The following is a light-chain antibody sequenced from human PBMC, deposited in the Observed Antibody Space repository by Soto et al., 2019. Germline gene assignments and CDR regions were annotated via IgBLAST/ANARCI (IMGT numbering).Light chain of an antibody. CDR3: QQYGSSPRT. J-gene: IGKJ1*01. CDR2: GAS. CDR1: QSVSSSY. V-gene: IGKV3-20*01. Sequence: ETVLTQSPGTLSLSPGERATLSCMSRQSVSSSYLAWYQQKPGQAPRLLIYGASSRATGIPDRFSGSGSGTDFTLTISRLEPEDFAVYYCQQYGSSPRTFGQGTKVDIK.